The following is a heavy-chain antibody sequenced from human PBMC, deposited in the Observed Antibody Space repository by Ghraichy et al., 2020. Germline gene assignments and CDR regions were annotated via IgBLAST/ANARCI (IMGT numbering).Heavy chain of an antibody. J-gene: IGHJ3*01. Sequence: GGSLRLSCAVSGLTVSVNYMSWVRQAPGEGLEWVSVIYSGGGTYYADSVKDRFTISRDNSKNTLYLQMNSLRAGDTAVYYCARDRHSGAFDFWGQGTVVTVSS. CDR1: GLTVSVNY. CDR2: IYSGGGT. V-gene: IGHV3-53*01. CDR3: ARDRHSGAFDF.